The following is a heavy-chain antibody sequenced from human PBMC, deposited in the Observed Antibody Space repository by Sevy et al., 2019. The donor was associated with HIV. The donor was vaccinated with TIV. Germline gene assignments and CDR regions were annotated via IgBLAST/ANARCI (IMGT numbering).Heavy chain of an antibody. CDR2: INPGGTEE. J-gene: IGHJ4*02. CDR1: GFTFSNSW. V-gene: IGHV3-7*01. D-gene: IGHD6-19*01. Sequence: GGSLRLSCVASGFTFSNSWMNWVRQAPGKGLEWVANINPGGTEEFYVDSVKGRFIISRDNAKNSLLLQMNSLRAEATAVYYCTGCLSPGIAVASALDYWGQGTLVTVSS. CDR3: TGCLSPGIAVASALDY.